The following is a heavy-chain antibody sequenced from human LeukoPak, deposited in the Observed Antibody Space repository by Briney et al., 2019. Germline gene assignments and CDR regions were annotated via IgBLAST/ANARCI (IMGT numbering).Heavy chain of an antibody. CDR1: GFTFSSYW. J-gene: IGHJ6*03. D-gene: IGHD2-21*01. V-gene: IGHV3-7*01. CDR3: ARVPGDCGGDCYSYYYYYMDV. CDR2: IKQDGSEK. Sequence: PGGSLRLSCAASGFTFSSYWMSWVRQAPGQGLEWVANIKQDGSEKYYVDSVKGRFTISRDNAKNSLYLQMNSPRAEDTAVYYCARVPGDCGGDCYSYYYYYMDVWGKGTTVTVSS.